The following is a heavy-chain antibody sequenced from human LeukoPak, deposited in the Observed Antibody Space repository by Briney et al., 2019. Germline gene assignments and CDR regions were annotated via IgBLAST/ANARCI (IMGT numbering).Heavy chain of an antibody. CDR2: IYYSGTT. J-gene: IGHJ4*02. D-gene: IGHD1-1*01. Sequence: PSETLSLTCSVSSCSISSSSSHWDWIRQPPGKGLEWIGSIYYSGTTYYNPSLRSRVTISVDMSKNQFSLKLSSVTAAVTAVYYYTRHLCYWNDLYYFDYWGQGALVTVSS. V-gene: IGHV4-39*01. CDR1: SCSISSSSSH. CDR3: TRHLCYWNDLYYFDY.